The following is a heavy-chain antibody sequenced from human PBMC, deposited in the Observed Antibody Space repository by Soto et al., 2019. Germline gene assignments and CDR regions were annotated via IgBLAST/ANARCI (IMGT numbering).Heavy chain of an antibody. J-gene: IGHJ5*02. CDR1: GGSISNGGYS. CDR3: ATRPPQIVVTLLPFPS. V-gene: IGHV4-30-2*01. Sequence: SETLSLTCAVSGGSISNGGYSWSWIRQPPGKGLEWIGYMYHSGSTRYNPSLKGRVTISVDKPNNQFSLKLTSMTGADTAVYYCATRPPQIVVTLLPFPSWGQGTPVTVS. D-gene: IGHD2-15*01. CDR2: MYHSGST.